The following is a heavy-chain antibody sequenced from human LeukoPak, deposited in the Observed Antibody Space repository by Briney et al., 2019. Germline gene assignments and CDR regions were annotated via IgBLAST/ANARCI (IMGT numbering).Heavy chain of an antibody. J-gene: IGHJ4*02. CDR2: ISTGSAVT. CDR3: ARAYSYGYATGDI. Sequence: GGSLRLSCAASGFTFSSYSMNWVRQAPGKGLEWVSYISTGSAVTYYAESVKGRFTISRDNAKNSLFLEMNNLRAEDTALYFCARAYSYGYATGDIWGQGTLVTVSP. CDR1: GFTFSSYS. V-gene: IGHV3-48*01. D-gene: IGHD5-18*01.